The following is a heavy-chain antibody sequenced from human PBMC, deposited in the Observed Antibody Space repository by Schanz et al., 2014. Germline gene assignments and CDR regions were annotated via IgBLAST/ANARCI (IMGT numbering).Heavy chain of an antibody. CDR2: IYSGGST. CDR3: VKDLQRELLRDDHYYGMDV. Sequence: EVQLLESGGGLVQPGGSLRLSCAASGFTFSSYAMSWVRQAPGKGLEWVAVIYSGGSTFYTDSVKGRFTTSRDNSKNTMYLQMNSLRAEDTAVYYCVKDLQRELLRDDHYYGMDVWGQGTTVTVSS. V-gene: IGHV3-23*03. J-gene: IGHJ6*02. CDR1: GFTFSSYA. D-gene: IGHD1-26*01.